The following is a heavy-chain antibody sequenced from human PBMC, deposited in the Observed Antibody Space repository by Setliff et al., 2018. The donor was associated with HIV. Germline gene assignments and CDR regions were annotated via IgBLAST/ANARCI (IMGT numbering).Heavy chain of an antibody. J-gene: IGHJ4*02. Sequence: PSETLSLTCTVSGGSISTSNWWGWIRQTQGKGLEWIGYIYYSGSTNYNPSLKSRVTMSLDTSKNQFSLRAADTAIYYCARDVTVRLSVEYYFDYWGQGTLVTVSS. V-gene: IGHV4-28*03. CDR3: ARDVTVRLSVEYYFDY. CDR2: IYYSGST. D-gene: IGHD2-15*01. CDR1: GGSISTSNW.